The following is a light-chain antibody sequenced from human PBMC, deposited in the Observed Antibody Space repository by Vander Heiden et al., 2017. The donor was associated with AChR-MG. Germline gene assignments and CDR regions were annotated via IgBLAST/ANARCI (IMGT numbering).Light chain of an antibody. CDR3: QQYHNLPPYT. V-gene: IGKV1-33*01. Sequence: DIQVTKSSSALPASVGNSVTITCQANQDISNFLNWYQQKPGKAPKLLIYDASNLEIGVPSRFSGSGSGTHFTLTISSLQPEDVATYYCQQYHNLPPYTFGQGTKLEIK. CDR2: DAS. CDR1: QDISNF. J-gene: IGKJ2*01.